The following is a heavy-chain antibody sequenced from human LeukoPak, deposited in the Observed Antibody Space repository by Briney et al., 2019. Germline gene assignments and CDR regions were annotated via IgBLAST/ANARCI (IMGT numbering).Heavy chain of an antibody. Sequence: SETLSLTCAVYGGSFSGYYWSWIRQPPGKGLEWIGYIYYSGSTYYNPSLKSRVTISVDTSKNQFSLKLSSVTAADTAVYYCARGRRYSSSLQYFDYWGQGTLVTVSS. D-gene: IGHD6-13*01. CDR3: ARGRRYSSSLQYFDY. J-gene: IGHJ4*02. V-gene: IGHV4-34*01. CDR1: GGSFSGYY. CDR2: IYYSGST.